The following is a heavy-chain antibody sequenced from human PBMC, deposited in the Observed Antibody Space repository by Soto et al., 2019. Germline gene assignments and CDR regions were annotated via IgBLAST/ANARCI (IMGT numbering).Heavy chain of an antibody. CDR1: GFTFSSYA. D-gene: IGHD6-19*01. V-gene: IGHV3-23*01. J-gene: IGHJ4*02. CDR2: ISGSGGST. CDR3: AKEPAKQWLVPDYFDY. Sequence: GGSLRLSCAASGFTFSSYAMIWVRQAPGKGLEWVSAISGSGGSTYYADSVKGRFTISRDNSKNTLYLQMNSLRAEDTAVYYCAKEPAKQWLVPDYFDYWGQGTLVTVS.